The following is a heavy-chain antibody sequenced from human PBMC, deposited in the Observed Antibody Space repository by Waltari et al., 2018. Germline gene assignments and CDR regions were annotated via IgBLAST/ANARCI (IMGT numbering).Heavy chain of an antibody. CDR3: VRDSSGTY. Sequence: EVQLVESGGGLVQPGGSLRLSCAASGFTFSSHWMYWVRQTPGKGLVGVSGINGDGRSTGDADAGKGRVTISRDNAKNTLYLQMNSLRAEDTAVYYCVRDSSGTYWGQGTQVTVSS. D-gene: IGHD3-22*01. CDR2: INGDGRST. V-gene: IGHV3-74*01. CDR1: GFTFSSHW. J-gene: IGHJ4*02.